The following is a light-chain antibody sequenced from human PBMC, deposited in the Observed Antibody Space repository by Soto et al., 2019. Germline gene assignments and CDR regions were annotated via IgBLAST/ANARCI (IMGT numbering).Light chain of an antibody. CDR3: QQRGNWPPT. V-gene: IGKV3-11*01. Sequence: EVVLTQSPATLSLSPGERATLSCRASQSVSSYLAWYQQKPGQTPRLLIYDASNRTTGIPARFSGSGSGTDVTLTISSLEPEDFAFYFCQQRGNWPPTFGPGTKVDI. J-gene: IGKJ3*01. CDR2: DAS. CDR1: QSVSSY.